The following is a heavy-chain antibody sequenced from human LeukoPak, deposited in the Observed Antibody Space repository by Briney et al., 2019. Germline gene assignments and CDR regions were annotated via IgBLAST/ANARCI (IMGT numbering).Heavy chain of an antibody. J-gene: IGHJ2*01. Sequence: SETLSLTCTVSGGSISSYYWNWIRQPPGKGLEWIGYIYTSGNTTYNPSLNSRVTISVDTSQNQFSLKLSSVTAADTAAYYCARQPHDFWSGYYSTWFFDLWGRGTLVTVSS. CDR3: ARQPHDFWSGYYSTWFFDL. V-gene: IGHV4-4*09. CDR1: GGSISSYY. D-gene: IGHD3-3*01. CDR2: IYTSGNT.